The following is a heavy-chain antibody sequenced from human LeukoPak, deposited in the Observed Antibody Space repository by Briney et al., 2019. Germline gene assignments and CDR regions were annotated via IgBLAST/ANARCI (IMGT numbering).Heavy chain of an antibody. CDR2: MNPNNGDT. J-gene: IGHJ4*02. D-gene: IGHD2-21*01. CDR3: AKRGGALSD. CDR1: GYTFIDYY. Sequence: GASVKVSCKASGYTFIDYYMHWVRQAPGQGLEWMGWMNPNNGDTKSAPKFQGRVAMTRVTSINTAYMEVTGLTPADTAIYYCAKRGGALSDWGQGTPVTVTS. V-gene: IGHV1-2*02.